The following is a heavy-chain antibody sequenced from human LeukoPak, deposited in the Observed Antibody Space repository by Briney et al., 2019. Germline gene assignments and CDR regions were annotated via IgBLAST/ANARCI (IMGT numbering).Heavy chain of an antibody. CDR3: AKDDTYCSGGSCPGWYFEY. J-gene: IGHJ4*02. D-gene: IGHD2-15*01. CDR2: ICGSGGST. V-gene: IGHV3-23*01. Sequence: GGSLRLSCAASGFTFSSYAMSWVRPAPGKGLEWVSGICGSGGSTYYADSVKGRFPISRDNSKNTLYLQMKSLRAEDTAVYYCAKDDTYCSGGSCPGWYFEYWGQGTLVTVSS. CDR1: GFTFSSYA.